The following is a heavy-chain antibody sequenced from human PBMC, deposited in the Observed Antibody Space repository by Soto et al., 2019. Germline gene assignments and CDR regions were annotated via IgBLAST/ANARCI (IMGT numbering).Heavy chain of an antibody. Sequence: GYLWLSCAHAGFTLSSYEMDWVRQAPGKGLEWVSYISSSGSTIYYADSVKGRFTISRDNAKNSLYLQMNSLRAEDTAVYYCARATLDTVTTWSFYYYGMDVWGQGTTVTVSS. V-gene: IGHV3-48*03. D-gene: IGHD4-17*01. CDR1: GFTLSSYE. CDR2: ISSSGSTI. CDR3: ARATLDTVTTWSFYYYGMDV. J-gene: IGHJ6*02.